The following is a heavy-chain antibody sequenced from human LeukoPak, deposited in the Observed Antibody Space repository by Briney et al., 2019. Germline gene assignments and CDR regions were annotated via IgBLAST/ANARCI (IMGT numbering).Heavy chain of an antibody. D-gene: IGHD3-10*01. J-gene: IGHJ4*02. V-gene: IGHV4-39*01. Sequence: PSETLSLTCTVSGGSISSSSYYWGWIRQPPGKGLEWIGSIYYSGSTYYNPSLKSRVIISVDTSKNQFSLKLSSVTAADTAVYSCARQIYYVSGSYPEHFDYWGQGTLVTVSS. CDR2: IYYSGST. CDR1: GGSISSSSYY. CDR3: ARQIYYVSGSYPEHFDY.